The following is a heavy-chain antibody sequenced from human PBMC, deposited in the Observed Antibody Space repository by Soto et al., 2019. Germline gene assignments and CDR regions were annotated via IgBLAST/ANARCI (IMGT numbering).Heavy chain of an antibody. CDR1: GGSFSGYY. J-gene: IGHJ4*02. CDR3: ARSIVGATKSFDY. D-gene: IGHD1-26*01. CDR2: INHSGST. Sequence: KSSETLSLTCAVYGGSFSGYYWSWIRHPPGKGLEWIGEINHSGSTNYNPSLKSRVTISVDTSKNQFSLKLSSVTAADTAVYYCARSIVGATKSFDYWGQGTLVTVSS. V-gene: IGHV4-34*01.